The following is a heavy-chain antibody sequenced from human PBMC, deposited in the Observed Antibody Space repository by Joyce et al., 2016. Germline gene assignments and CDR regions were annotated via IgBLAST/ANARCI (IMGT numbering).Heavy chain of an antibody. D-gene: IGHD2-15*01. CDR2: IGASGSRI. Sequence: QLVEAGGGPVKPWGVLKPSWSASGFTFSSYSMNWGRQAPGKGLGWLSSIGASGSRIYYTDSVNGRFNISRDNAKNSLFLQLNSLRAEDTAVYYCARVVRGFCSGGSCYIDHWGQGILVTVSS. CDR3: ARVVRGFCSGGSCYIDH. V-gene: IGHV3-21*02. J-gene: IGHJ4*02. CDR1: GFTFSSYS.